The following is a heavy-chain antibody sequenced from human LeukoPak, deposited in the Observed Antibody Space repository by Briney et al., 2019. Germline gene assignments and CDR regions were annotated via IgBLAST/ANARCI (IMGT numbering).Heavy chain of an antibody. J-gene: IGHJ6*03. V-gene: IGHV4-38-2*02. CDR2: IYHSGST. CDR1: GYSISSGYY. Sequence: PSETLSLTCTVSGYSISSGYYWGWIRQPPGKGLEWIGSIYHSGSTYYNPSLKSRVTISVDTSKNQFSLKLSSVTAADAAVYYCARETSQKGAHYMDVWGKGTTVTISS. D-gene: IGHD3-16*01. CDR3: ARETSQKGAHYMDV.